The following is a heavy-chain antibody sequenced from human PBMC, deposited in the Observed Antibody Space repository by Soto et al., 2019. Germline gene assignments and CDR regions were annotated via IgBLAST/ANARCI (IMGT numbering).Heavy chain of an antibody. V-gene: IGHV3-23*01. Sequence: GGSLRLSCAASGFTFSSYAMSWVRQAPGKGLEWVSAISGSGGSTYYADSVKGRFTISRDNSKNTRYLQMNSLRAEDTAVYYCAKCTQQRVLWYFDYWGQGTLVTVSS. CDR3: AKCTQQRVLWYFDY. D-gene: IGHD6-13*01. J-gene: IGHJ4*02. CDR2: ISGSGGST. CDR1: GFTFSSYA.